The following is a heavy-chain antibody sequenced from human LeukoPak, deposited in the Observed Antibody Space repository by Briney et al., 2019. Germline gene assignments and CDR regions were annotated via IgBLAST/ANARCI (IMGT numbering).Heavy chain of an antibody. V-gene: IGHV3-9*01. D-gene: IGHD6-19*01. J-gene: IGHJ3*01. CDR1: GFTFDDYA. Sequence: PGGSLRLSCAASGFTFDDYAMHWVRQAPGKGLEWVSGISWNSGRIGYADSVKGRFTISRDNAKNSLFLEMDSLRSEDTAFYFCAKAITAVAGYDAFDVWGQGTKVIVSS. CDR3: AKAITAVAGYDAFDV. CDR2: ISWNSGRI.